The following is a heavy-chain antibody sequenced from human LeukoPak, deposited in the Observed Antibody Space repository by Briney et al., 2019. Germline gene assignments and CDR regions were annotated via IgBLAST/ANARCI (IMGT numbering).Heavy chain of an antibody. CDR3: ARDMYSSSPPNDY. CDR1: GFTFSSYS. D-gene: IGHD6-6*01. CDR2: ISSSSSTI. J-gene: IGHJ4*02. V-gene: IGHV3-48*02. Sequence: GGSLTLPCAVSGFTFSSYSMNWLRQAPGKALEWVSYISSSSSTIYYADSVKGRFTISRDNAKNSLYLQMNSLRDEDTAVYYCARDMYSSSPPNDYWGQGTLVTVSS.